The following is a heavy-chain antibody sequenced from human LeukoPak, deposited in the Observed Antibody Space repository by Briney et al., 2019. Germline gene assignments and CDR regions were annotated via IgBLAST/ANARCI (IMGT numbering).Heavy chain of an antibody. D-gene: IGHD3-22*01. CDR3: ARDAYYYDTSGYYGYGVDY. CDR2: INPSGGST. Sequence: ASVRVSCKASGYTLTSYYMHWVRQAPGQGLEWMGIINPSGGSTSYAQKFQGRVTMTRDTSTSTVYMELSSLRSEDTAVYYCARDAYYYDTSGYYGYGVDYWGQGTLVTVSS. J-gene: IGHJ4*02. CDR1: GYTLTSYY. V-gene: IGHV1-46*01.